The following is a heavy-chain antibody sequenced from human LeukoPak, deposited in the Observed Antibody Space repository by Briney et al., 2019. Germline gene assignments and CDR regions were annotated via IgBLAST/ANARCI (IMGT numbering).Heavy chain of an antibody. J-gene: IGHJ5*02. CDR3: ARDEVTIFGVVPNWFDP. D-gene: IGHD3-3*01. V-gene: IGHV3-21*01. CDR1: GFTFSSDS. Sequence: GGSLRLSCAASGFTFSSDSMNWVRQAPGKGLEWVSSISSSSSYIYYADSVKGRFTISRDNAKNSLYLQMNSLRAEDTAVYYCARDEVTIFGVVPNWFDPWGQGTLVTVSS. CDR2: ISSSSSYI.